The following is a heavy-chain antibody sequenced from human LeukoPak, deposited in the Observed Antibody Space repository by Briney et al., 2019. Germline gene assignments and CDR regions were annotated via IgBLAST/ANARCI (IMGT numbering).Heavy chain of an antibody. CDR1: GFTFSSYA. CDR3: AKDVSPETGDAFEI. D-gene: IGHD1-14*01. CDR2: ISSDGSTK. V-gene: IGHV3-30*18. J-gene: IGHJ3*02. Sequence: PGGSLRLSCAASGFTFSSYAMHWVRQAPGKGLEWVAVISSDGSTKYYADSVKGRFTVSRDNSKNTLYLQMNSLRAEDTAVYYCAKDVSPETGDAFEIWGQGTMVTVSS.